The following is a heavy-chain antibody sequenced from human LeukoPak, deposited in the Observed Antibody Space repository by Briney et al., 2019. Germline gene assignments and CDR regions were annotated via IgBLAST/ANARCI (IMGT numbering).Heavy chain of an antibody. V-gene: IGHV3-11*04. D-gene: IGHD5-18*01. J-gene: IGHJ4*02. CDR1: GFTFSDYY. CDR2: ISSSGSTI. CDR3: ARDHGYSYDY. Sequence: PGGALRLSCAASGFTFSDYYMRWIRQAPGKGLEWGSYISSSGSTIYYAESVKGRFTISRDNAKNSLYLQMNSMRAEDTAVYYCARDHGYSYDYWGQGTLVTVSS.